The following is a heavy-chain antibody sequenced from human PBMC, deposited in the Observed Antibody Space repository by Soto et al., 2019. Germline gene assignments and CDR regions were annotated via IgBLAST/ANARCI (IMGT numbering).Heavy chain of an antibody. D-gene: IGHD3-3*01. V-gene: IGHV3-30*18. Sequence: QVQLVESGGGVVQPGRSLRLSCAASGFTFSSYGMHWVRQAPGKGLEWGAVISYDGSNKYYADSVKGRFTISRDHYKNTLYLQMNSLRAEDTAVYYCAKDYYNFWFGGNDAFDIWGQGTMVTVSS. CDR1: GFTFSSYG. CDR2: ISYDGSNK. CDR3: AKDYYNFWFGGNDAFDI. J-gene: IGHJ3*02.